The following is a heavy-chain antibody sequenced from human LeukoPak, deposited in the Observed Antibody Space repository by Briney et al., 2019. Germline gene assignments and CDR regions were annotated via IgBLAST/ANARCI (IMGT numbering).Heavy chain of an antibody. D-gene: IGHD1-26*01. CDR1: GYSISSGYY. J-gene: IGHJ2*01. CDR3: ARPLSGDWYFDL. CDR2: IHHSGST. Sequence: SETLSLTCTVSGYSISSGYYWGWIRQPPGKGLEWIGSIHHSGSTYSNPSLKSRVTISVDTSENQLSLKLSSVTAADTAVYYCARPLSGDWYFDLWGRGTLVTVSS. V-gene: IGHV4-38-2*02.